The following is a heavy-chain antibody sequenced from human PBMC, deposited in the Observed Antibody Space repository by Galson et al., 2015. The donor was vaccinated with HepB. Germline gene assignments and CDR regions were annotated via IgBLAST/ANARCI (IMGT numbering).Heavy chain of an antibody. Sequence: SVKVSCKASGYTFTDYYIHWVRRAPGQGLEWMGIIYSNTGATNYARKFQGRITMTRDTSTSTVYMELNRLTSEDTAVYHCARGGIFGPNYFDNWGQGTLVTVSS. CDR2: IYSNTGAT. D-gene: IGHD3/OR15-3a*01. J-gene: IGHJ4*02. CDR1: GYTFTDYY. V-gene: IGHV1-46*01. CDR3: ARGGIFGPNYFDN.